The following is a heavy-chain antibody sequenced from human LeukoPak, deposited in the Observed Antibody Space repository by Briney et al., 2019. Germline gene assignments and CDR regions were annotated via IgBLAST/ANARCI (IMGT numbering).Heavy chain of an antibody. CDR1: GGSISSGGYY. CDR3: ARIGYCSSTSCPPFAYYYYYMDV. V-gene: IGHV4-30-2*01. D-gene: IGHD2-2*01. Sequence: PSETLSLTCTVSGGSISSGGYYWSWIRQPPGKGLEWIGYIYHSGSTYYNPSLKSRVTISVDRSKNQFSLKLSSVTAADTAVYYCARIGYCSSTSCPPFAYYYYYMDVWGKGTTVTVSS. CDR2: IYHSGST. J-gene: IGHJ6*03.